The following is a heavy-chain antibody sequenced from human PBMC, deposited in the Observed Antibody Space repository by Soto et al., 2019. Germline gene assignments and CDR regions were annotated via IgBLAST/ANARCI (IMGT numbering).Heavy chain of an antibody. CDR1: GFTVSSKY. V-gene: IGHV3-66*01. Sequence: PGGSLRLSCAASGFTVSSKYMSWVRQAPGKGLEWVSLIQSGGPTYYADSVKGRFTISRDTSENTVHLQMDSLRAEDTAVYYCAKASLDSYYYYMDVWGKGTTVTVSS. CDR3: AKASLDSYYYYMDV. J-gene: IGHJ6*03. CDR2: IQSGGPT.